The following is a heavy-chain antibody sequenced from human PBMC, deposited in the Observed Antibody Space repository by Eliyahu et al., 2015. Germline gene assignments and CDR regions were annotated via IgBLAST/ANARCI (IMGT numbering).Heavy chain of an antibody. CDR1: GGSFSGYY. Sequence: QVQLQQWGAGLLKPSETLSLTCAVYGGSFSGYYWSWIRQPPGKGLEWIGEINHSGSTNYNPSLKSRVTISVDTSKNQFSLKLSSVTAADTAVYYCARVRRITMVRGVIPTSWFDPWGQGTLVTVSS. CDR3: ARVRRITMVRGVIPTSWFDP. D-gene: IGHD3-10*01. CDR2: INHSGST. V-gene: IGHV4-34*01. J-gene: IGHJ5*02.